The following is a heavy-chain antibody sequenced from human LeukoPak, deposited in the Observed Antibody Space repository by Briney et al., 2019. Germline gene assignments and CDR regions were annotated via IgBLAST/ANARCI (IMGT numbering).Heavy chain of an antibody. CDR1: GFTFSSYG. D-gene: IGHD2-8*01. J-gene: IGHJ4*02. CDR3: AKWARYCTNGVCYYDY. CDR2: ISGGGVST. V-gene: IGHV3-23*01. Sequence: GGSLRLSCAASGFTFSSYGMSWVRQAPGKGLEWVAVISGGGVSTYYADSVKGRFTISRDNSKNTLYLQMNSLRAEDTAVYYCAKWARYCTNGVCYYDYWGQGTLVTVSS.